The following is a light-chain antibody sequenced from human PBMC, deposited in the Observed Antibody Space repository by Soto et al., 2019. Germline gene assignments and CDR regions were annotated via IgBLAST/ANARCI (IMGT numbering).Light chain of an antibody. CDR3: STWDDGLDGHV. V-gene: IGLV1-44*01. J-gene: IGLJ1*01. CDR1: SSNIGGNY. CDR2: TNN. Sequence: QAVVTQPPSASGAPGQRVTISCSGSSSNIGGNYVNWYQQLPGTAPKLLIFTNNQRPSGVPDRISASKSGTSASLAISGLQSEDEADYYCSTWDDGLDGHVFGTGTKLTVL.